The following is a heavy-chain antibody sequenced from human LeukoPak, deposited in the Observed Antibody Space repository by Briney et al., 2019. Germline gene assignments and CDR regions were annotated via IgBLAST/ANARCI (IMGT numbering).Heavy chain of an antibody. CDR2: ISSDGGST. CDR3: ARHRGLKSYYFYMDV. CDR1: GFAFSTYA. D-gene: IGHD2-15*01. V-gene: IGHV3-64*01. J-gene: IGHJ6*03. Sequence: GGSLRLSCAASGFAFSTYAMHWVRQGPGKGLEYVSVISSDGGSTYYANSVKGRFTISRDNSKNTLYLQMVSLRAEDMAVYYCARHRGLKSYYFYMDVWGKGTTVTVSS.